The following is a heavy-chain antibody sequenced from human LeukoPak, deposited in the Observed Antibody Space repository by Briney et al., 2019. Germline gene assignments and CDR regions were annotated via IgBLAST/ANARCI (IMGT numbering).Heavy chain of an antibody. CDR3: ARTLEYCSSTSCYFRFDP. J-gene: IGHJ5*02. CDR1: GGSFSGYY. D-gene: IGHD2-2*01. Sequence: PSETLSPTCAVYGGSFSGYYWSWIRQPPGKGLEWIGEINHSGSTNYNPSLKSRVTISVDTSKNQFSLKLSSVTAADTAVYYCARTLEYCSSTSCYFRFDPWGQGTLVTVSS. V-gene: IGHV4-34*01. CDR2: INHSGST.